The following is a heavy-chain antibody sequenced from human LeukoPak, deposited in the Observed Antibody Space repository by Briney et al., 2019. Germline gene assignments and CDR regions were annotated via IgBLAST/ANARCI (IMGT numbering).Heavy chain of an antibody. V-gene: IGHV1-18*01. D-gene: IGHD2-15*01. Sequence: ASVKVSCKASGYTFTNYGISWVRQAPGQGLEWMGWISAYNGNTNYAQKLQGRVTMTTDTSTSTAYMELRSLRSDDTAVYYCASSSLPSDAFDIWGQGTMVTVSS. CDR1: GYTFTNYG. J-gene: IGHJ3*02. CDR2: ISAYNGNT. CDR3: ASSSLPSDAFDI.